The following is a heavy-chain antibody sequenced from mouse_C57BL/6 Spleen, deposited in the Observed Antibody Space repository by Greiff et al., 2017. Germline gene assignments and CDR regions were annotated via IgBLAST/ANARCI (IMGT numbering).Heavy chain of an antibody. CDR3: ARNGDGNYWFAY. CDR1: GYTFTSYW. CDR2: IYPGSGST. Sequence: QVQLQQPGAELVKPGASVKMSCKASGYTFTSYWITWVKQRPGQGLEWIGDIYPGSGSTNYNEKFKSKATLTVDTSSSTAYMQLSSLTSEDSAVYYCARNGDGNYWFAYWGQGTLVTVSA. J-gene: IGHJ3*01. V-gene: IGHV1-55*01. D-gene: IGHD2-1*01.